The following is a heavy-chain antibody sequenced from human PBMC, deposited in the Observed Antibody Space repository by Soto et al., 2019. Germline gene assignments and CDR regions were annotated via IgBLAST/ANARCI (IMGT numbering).Heavy chain of an antibody. V-gene: IGHV1-24*01. D-gene: IGHD1-26*01. CDR2: FDPEDGET. CDR1: GYTLTELS. J-gene: IGHJ4*02. Sequence: ASVKVSCKVSGYTLTELSMHWVRQAPGKGLEWMGGFDPEDGETIYAQKFQGRVTMTEDTSTDTAYMELSSLRSEDTAVYYCATRRSVGASLDYWGQGTLVTAPQ. CDR3: ATRRSVGASLDY.